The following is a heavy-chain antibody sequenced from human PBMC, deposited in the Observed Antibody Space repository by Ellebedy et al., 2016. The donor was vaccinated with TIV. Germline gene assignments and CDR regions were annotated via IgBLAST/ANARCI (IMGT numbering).Heavy chain of an antibody. Sequence: MPSETLSLTCAVSGGSLRGYYWSWICQPPGKGLEWIGEINPSGVINYDPSLRSRVTISADTSKNQVSLRLSSVSAADTAIYFCAKGLGGLQLWFDPWGQGTLVTVSS. CDR1: GGSLRGYY. CDR2: INPSGVI. J-gene: IGHJ5*02. D-gene: IGHD1-1*01. CDR3: AKGLGGLQLWFDP. V-gene: IGHV4-34*01.